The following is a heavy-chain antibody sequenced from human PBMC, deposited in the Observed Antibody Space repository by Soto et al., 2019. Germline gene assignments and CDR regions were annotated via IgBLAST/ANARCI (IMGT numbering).Heavy chain of an antibody. CDR2: INPGGGST. CDR1: GYTFTSYY. D-gene: IGHD1-20*01. J-gene: IGHJ3*02. CDR3: AVTGTDAFDI. V-gene: IGHV1-46*01. Sequence: QVQLVQSGAEVKKPGASVKVSCKASGYTFTSYYMHWVRQAPGQGLEWMGIINPGGGSTSYAQKFQGRVTMTRDTSTRTVYMELSSLRSEDTAVYYCAVTGTDAFDIWGQGTMVTVAS.